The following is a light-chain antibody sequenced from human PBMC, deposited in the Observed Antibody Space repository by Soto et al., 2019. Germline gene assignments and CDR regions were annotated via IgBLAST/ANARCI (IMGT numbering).Light chain of an antibody. Sequence: EIVLTQSPGTLSLSPGERATLSCRASQSVSRSYLACYQQKPGQAPSLLIYGASSRATGIPDRFSGSGSGTDFTLTISRLEPEDFAVYYCQQYGSSGTFGQGTKVDIK. CDR3: QQYGSSGT. CDR2: GAS. J-gene: IGKJ1*01. CDR1: QSVSRSY. V-gene: IGKV3-20*01.